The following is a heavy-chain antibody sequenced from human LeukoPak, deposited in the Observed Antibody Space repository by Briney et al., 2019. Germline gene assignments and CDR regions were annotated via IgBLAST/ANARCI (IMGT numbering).Heavy chain of an antibody. Sequence: GGSLRLSCAASGFTFSSYSMNWVRQAPGKGLEWVSYISSSSSTIYYADSVKGRFTISRDNAKNSLYLQMNSLRAEDTAVYYCAREVLSGYSGYVGPPTNWFDPWGQGTLVTVSS. CDR3: AREVLSGYSGYVGPPTNWFDP. CDR2: ISSSSSTI. V-gene: IGHV3-48*04. CDR1: GFTFSSYS. J-gene: IGHJ5*02. D-gene: IGHD5-12*01.